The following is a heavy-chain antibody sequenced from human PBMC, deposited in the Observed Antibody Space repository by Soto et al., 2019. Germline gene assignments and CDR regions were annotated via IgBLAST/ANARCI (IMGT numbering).Heavy chain of an antibody. CDR3: AKDQEGNYFYYYMDV. V-gene: IGHV3-23*01. CDR1: GFTFSSYA. D-gene: IGHD3-10*01. Sequence: EVQLLESGGGLVQPGGSLRLSCAASGFTFSSYAMSWVRQAPGKGLEWVSAISGGGGATYYADSVKGRFTISRDNSKNTLFLQMNSLRAEDTAVYYCAKDQEGNYFYYYMDVWGNGTTVTVSS. J-gene: IGHJ6*03. CDR2: ISGGGGAT.